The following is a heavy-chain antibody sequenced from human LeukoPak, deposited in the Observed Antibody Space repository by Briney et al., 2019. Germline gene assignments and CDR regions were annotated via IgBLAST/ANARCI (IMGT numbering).Heavy chain of an antibody. CDR3: AKTSSQYVDAFDI. V-gene: IGHV3-7*03. Sequence: GGSLRLSCAASGFTFSSYWMSWVRQAPGKGLEWVANIKQDGSEKYYVDSVKGRFTISRDNAKNSLYLQMNSLRVEDTAVYYCAKTSSQYVDAFDIWGQGTMVTVSS. CDR2: IKQDGSEK. CDR1: GFTFSSYW. D-gene: IGHD2-15*01. J-gene: IGHJ3*02.